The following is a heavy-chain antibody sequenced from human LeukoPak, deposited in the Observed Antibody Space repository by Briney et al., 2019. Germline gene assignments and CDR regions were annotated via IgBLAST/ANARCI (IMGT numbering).Heavy chain of an antibody. V-gene: IGHV1-18*01. D-gene: IGHD3-22*01. J-gene: IGHJ3*02. CDR2: ISANNGNT. CDR1: GYTFTSYG. CDR3: ARGHRGNYYDSSGYYLNAFDI. Sequence: ASVKVSCKASGYTFTSYGISWVRQAPGQGLEWMGWISANNGNTNYAQKLQGRVTMTTDTSTSTAYMELRSLRSDDTAVYYCARGHRGNYYDSSGYYLNAFDIWGQGTMVTVSS.